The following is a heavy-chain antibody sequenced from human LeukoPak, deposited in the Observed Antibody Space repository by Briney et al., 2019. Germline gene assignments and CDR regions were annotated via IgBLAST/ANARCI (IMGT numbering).Heavy chain of an antibody. D-gene: IGHD4-23*01. J-gene: IGHJ4*02. CDR2: VHHSGST. CDR1: GYSISSGYY. Sequence: PSETLPLTCGVSGYSISSGYYWGCIRQPPGKGLEWIGSVHHSGSTYYNPSLKSRITISVDTSKNHFSLKLSSVTAADTAVYYCASLYGGNSWNFDYWGQGTLVTVSS. CDR3: ASLYGGNSWNFDY. V-gene: IGHV4-38-2*01.